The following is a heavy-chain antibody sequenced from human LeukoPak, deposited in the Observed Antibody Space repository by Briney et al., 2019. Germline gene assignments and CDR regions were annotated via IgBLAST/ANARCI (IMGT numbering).Heavy chain of an antibody. V-gene: IGHV3-74*01. CDR3: AGVAYGSSWYVDY. D-gene: IGHD6-13*01. Sequence: GGSLRLSCAASGFTFSSYWMHWVRQVPGKGLVWVSRINSDGRSTSYADSVKGRFTISRDNAKNTLYLQMNSLTAEDTAVYYCAGVAYGSSWYVDYWGQGNLVTVSS. CDR2: INSDGRST. CDR1: GFTFSSYW. J-gene: IGHJ4*02.